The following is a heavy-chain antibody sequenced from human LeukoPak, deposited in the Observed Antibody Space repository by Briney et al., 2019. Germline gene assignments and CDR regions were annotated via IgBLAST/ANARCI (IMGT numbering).Heavy chain of an antibody. CDR1: GFTVSDNY. D-gene: IGHD1-26*01. CDR2: IYSDGST. Sequence: VGSLRLSCAASGFTVSDNYMSWVRQAPGKGLEWVSVIYSDGSTYYADSVKGRFTISRDNSKNTLYLQMNSLRTDDTAVYYCARGVRGSGSADWGQGILVSVSS. J-gene: IGHJ4*02. V-gene: IGHV3-66*02. CDR3: ARGVRGSGSAD.